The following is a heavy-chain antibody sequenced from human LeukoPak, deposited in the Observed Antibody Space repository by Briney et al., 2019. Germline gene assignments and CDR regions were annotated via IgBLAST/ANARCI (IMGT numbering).Heavy chain of an antibody. J-gene: IGHJ2*01. D-gene: IGHD2-15*01. CDR2: IYYSGDT. V-gene: IGHV4-39*01. CDR3: ARGGKAAVRFDL. CDR1: GGSISSTNYY. Sequence: SETLSLTCTVSGGSISSTNYYWAWIRQPPGKGLEWLGTIYYSGDTYYTPSLKSRVTISVDTSKNQFSLKLSSVTAADTAVYYCARGGKAAVRFDLWGRGTLVTVSS.